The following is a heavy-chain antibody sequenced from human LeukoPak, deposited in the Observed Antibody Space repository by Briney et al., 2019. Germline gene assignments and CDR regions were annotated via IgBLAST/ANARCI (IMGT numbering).Heavy chain of an antibody. D-gene: IGHD3-22*01. CDR1: GGSKSSYY. J-gene: IGHJ4*02. Sequence: PSETLSLTCTVSGGSKSSYYWTWIRQPPGKGLEWIGYIYYSGTTSYNPSLKSGVTISVETCKNEFSLKLDSVTAADTAVYYCATWYYDSGGYRYFDYWGQGTLVTVSS. V-gene: IGHV4-59*01. CDR3: ATWYYDSGGYRYFDY. CDR2: IYYSGTT.